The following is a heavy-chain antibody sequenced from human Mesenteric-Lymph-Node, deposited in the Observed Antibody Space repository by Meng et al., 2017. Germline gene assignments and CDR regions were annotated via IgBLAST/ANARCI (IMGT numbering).Heavy chain of an antibody. CDR3: ASVGYSYGYGYFDL. V-gene: IGHV1-69*01. CDR1: GGTFSSYA. J-gene: IGHJ2*01. Sequence: QVQRVQSGAGVKKPGSSVKVSCKASGGTFSSYAISWVRQAPRQGLEWMGGIIPIFGTANYAQKFQGRVTITADESTSTAYMELSSLRSEDTAVYYCASVGYSYGYGYFDLWGRGTLVTVSS. D-gene: IGHD5-18*01. CDR2: IIPIFGTA.